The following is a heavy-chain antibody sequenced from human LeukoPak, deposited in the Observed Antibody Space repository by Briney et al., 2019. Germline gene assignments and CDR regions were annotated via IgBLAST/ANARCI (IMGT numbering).Heavy chain of an antibody. CDR2: IYSGGST. J-gene: IGHJ4*02. CDR3: AKDVMITFGGVIVPDY. Sequence: GGSLRLSCAASGFTVSSNYMSWVRQAPGKGLEWVSVIYSGGSTYYAGSVKGRFTISRDNSKNTLYLQMNSLRAEDTAVYYCAKDVMITFGGVIVPDYWGQGTLVTVSS. D-gene: IGHD3-16*02. V-gene: IGHV3-53*01. CDR1: GFTVSSNY.